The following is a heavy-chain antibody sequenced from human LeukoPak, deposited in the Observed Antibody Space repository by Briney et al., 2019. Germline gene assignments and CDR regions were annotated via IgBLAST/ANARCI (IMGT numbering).Heavy chain of an antibody. V-gene: IGHV3-7*01. CDR1: GFTFSSYW. J-gene: IGHJ4*02. CDR3: ARHLSGITGYTYGRGIDY. D-gene: IGHD5-18*01. Sequence: GGSLRLSCAASGFTFSSYWMSWVRQAPGKGLEWVANIKKDGSERYYVDSVKGRFTISRDNAKKSLYLQMNSLRAEDTAVYYCARHLSGITGYTYGRGIDYWGQGTLLTVSS. CDR2: IKKDGSER.